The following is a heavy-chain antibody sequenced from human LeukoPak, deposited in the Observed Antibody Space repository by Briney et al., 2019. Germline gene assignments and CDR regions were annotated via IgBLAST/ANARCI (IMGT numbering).Heavy chain of an antibody. J-gene: IGHJ5*02. V-gene: IGHV4-59*11. CDR1: GGSIGSHY. CDR3: ARYCSGGNCYNWFDP. Sequence: SETLSLTCTVSGGSIGSHYWSWIRQSPGKGLEWIGFMYNSGSTKYNPSLQSRVTISVVTSKNQFSLKLSSVTAADTAVYYCARYCSGGNCYNWFDPWGQGTLVTVSS. D-gene: IGHD2-15*01. CDR2: MYNSGST.